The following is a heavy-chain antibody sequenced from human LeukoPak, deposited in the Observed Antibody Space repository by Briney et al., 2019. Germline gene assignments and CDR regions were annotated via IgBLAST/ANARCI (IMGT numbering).Heavy chain of an antibody. D-gene: IGHD6-13*01. CDR1: GFTFSSYS. Sequence: PGGSPRLSCAASGFTFSSYSMNWVRQAPGKGLEWVSYISSSSSTIYYADSVKGRFTISRDNAKNSLYLQMNSLRAEDTAVYYCARENYSSSWYYYYGMDVWGQGTTVTVSS. CDR3: ARENYSSSWYYYYGMDV. V-gene: IGHV3-48*04. J-gene: IGHJ6*02. CDR2: ISSSSSTI.